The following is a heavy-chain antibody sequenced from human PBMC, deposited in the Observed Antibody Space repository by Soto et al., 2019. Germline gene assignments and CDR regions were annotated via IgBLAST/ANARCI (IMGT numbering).Heavy chain of an antibody. CDR2: IYYSGST. J-gene: IGHJ6*02. CDR1: GDSLSSGGYY. CDR3: AKTKTPHVRNGMDV. V-gene: IGHV4-31*04. D-gene: IGHD2-8*01. Sequence: QVRLQESGPGLVRPSQTLSLTCTVSGDSLSSGGYYCSWIRQLPGKGLEWIGFIYYSGSTFYNPSLXXXVXXSADASKTQISLKLSSVTAADTAVYYCAKTKTPHVRNGMDVWGQGTTVTVSS.